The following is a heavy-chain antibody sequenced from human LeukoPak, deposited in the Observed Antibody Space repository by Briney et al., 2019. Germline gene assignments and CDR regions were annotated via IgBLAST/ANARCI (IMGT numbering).Heavy chain of an antibody. CDR2: INPNSGGT. CDR1: GYTFTGYC. CDR3: ARHTRTLVGATYAFDI. V-gene: IGHV1-2*02. Sequence: ASVKVSCKASGYTFTGYCMHWVRQAPGQGLEWMGWINPNSGGTNYAQKFQGRVTMTRDTSISTAYMELSRLRSDDTAVYYCARHTRTLVGATYAFDIWGQGTMVTVSS. J-gene: IGHJ3*02. D-gene: IGHD1-26*01.